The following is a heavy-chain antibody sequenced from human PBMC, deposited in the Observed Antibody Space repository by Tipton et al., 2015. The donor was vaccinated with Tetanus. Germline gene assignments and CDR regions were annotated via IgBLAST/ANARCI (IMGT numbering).Heavy chain of an antibody. Sequence: GLVKPSETLSLTCAVYGASFSDYYWSWIRQAPGKGLEWIGEINHSGNTNHNPSLKSRVTLSVDTSKNLFSLKPRSVTAADAAVYFCARDDGYTGLNSWGQGALVAVST. D-gene: IGHD5-24*01. J-gene: IGHJ4*02. V-gene: IGHV4-34*01. CDR2: INHSGNT. CDR3: ARDDGYTGLNS. CDR1: GASFSDYY.